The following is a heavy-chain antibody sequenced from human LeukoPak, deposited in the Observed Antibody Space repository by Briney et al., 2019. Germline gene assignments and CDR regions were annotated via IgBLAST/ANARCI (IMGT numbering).Heavy chain of an antibody. J-gene: IGHJ5*02. CDR2: INHSGST. Sequence: PSETLSLTCAVYGGSFSGYYWSWIRQPPGKGLEWIGEINHSGSTNYNPSLKSRVTISVDTSKNQFSLKLSSVTAADTAVYYCASFNWNDSGPDNWFDPWGQGTLVTVSS. V-gene: IGHV4-34*01. CDR1: GGSFSGYY. CDR3: ASFNWNDSGPDNWFDP. D-gene: IGHD1-20*01.